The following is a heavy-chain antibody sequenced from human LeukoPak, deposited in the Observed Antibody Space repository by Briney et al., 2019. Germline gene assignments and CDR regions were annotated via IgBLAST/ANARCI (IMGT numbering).Heavy chain of an antibody. Sequence: ASVTVSCKASGYTFTSYDINWVRQAPGQGLEWMGWMNPNSGNTGYAQKFQGRVTMTRNTAISTAYMELSSLRSEDTAVYYCARAEYYYDSSGYYSWGQGTQVTVSS. V-gene: IGHV1-8*01. J-gene: IGHJ4*02. CDR2: MNPNSGNT. CDR3: ARAEYYYDSSGYYS. D-gene: IGHD3-22*01. CDR1: GYTFTSYD.